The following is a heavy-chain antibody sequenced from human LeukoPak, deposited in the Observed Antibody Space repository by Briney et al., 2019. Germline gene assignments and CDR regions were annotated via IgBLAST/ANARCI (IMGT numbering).Heavy chain of an antibody. Sequence: GGSLRLSCAASGFTFTTYAMSWVRQAPGKGLEWVSAISGSGGSTKYADSVKGRFTISRDNSKNTLYLQMNSLRAEDTAVYYCAKDLPDIVVVPAAISKFDYWGQGTLVTVSS. J-gene: IGHJ4*02. CDR2: ISGSGGST. V-gene: IGHV3-23*01. CDR1: GFTFTTYA. D-gene: IGHD2-2*01. CDR3: AKDLPDIVVVPAAISKFDY.